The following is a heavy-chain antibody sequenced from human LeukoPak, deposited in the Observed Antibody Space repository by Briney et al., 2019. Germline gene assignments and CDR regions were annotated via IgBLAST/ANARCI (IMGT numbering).Heavy chain of an antibody. CDR2: ISYSGST. J-gene: IGHJ4*02. Sequence: SETLSLTCTVSGDSISSSSYFWGWIRQPPGKGLEWIGSISYSGSTYYNPSLKSRVTISVGTSKNQFSLKLNSVTAADTAVYFCARSVNIVVEYYFDYWGQGTLVTVSS. CDR3: ARSVNIVVEYYFDY. D-gene: IGHD2-15*01. V-gene: IGHV4-39*01. CDR1: GDSISSSSYF.